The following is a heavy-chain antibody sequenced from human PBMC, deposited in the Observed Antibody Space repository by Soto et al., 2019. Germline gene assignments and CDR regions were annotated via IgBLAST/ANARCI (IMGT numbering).Heavy chain of an antibody. CDR3: ARDRGLGYYYGSGSYYDY. Sequence: ASVKVSCQAFGYTFPGYYMHWVRQAPGQGLEWMGWINPNRGGTNYEQKFQGWVTRTRNTSISTAYMELSRLRSDDTAVYYCARDRGLGYYYGSGSYYDYWGQETLVTVSS. CDR1: GYTFPGYY. J-gene: IGHJ4*02. V-gene: IGHV1-2*04. D-gene: IGHD3-10*01. CDR2: INPNRGGT.